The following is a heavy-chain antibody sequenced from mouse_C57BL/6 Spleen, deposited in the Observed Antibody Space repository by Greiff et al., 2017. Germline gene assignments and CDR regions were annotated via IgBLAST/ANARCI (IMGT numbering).Heavy chain of an antibody. Sequence: QVQLQQPGAELVKPGASVKLSCKASGYTFTSYWMHWVKQRPGQGLEWIGMIHPNSGSTNYNEKFKSKATLTVDKSSSTAYMQLSSLTSEDSAVYYCARGGDYDGLYYCDYWGQGTTLTVSS. CDR2: IHPNSGST. CDR1: GYTFTSYW. V-gene: IGHV1-64*01. D-gene: IGHD1-2*01. J-gene: IGHJ2*01. CDR3: ARGGDYDGLYYCDY.